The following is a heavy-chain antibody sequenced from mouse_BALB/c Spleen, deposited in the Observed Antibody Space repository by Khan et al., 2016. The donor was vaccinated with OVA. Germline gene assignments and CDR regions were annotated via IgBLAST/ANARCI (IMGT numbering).Heavy chain of an antibody. V-gene: IGHV3-2*02. J-gene: IGHJ4*01. CDR3: ARDGSRYNYAMDY. CDR1: GYSITSDYA. D-gene: IGHD2-3*01. CDR2: ISSSGST. Sequence: VQLQQSGPGLVKPSQSLSPTCTVTGYSITSDYAWNWIRQFPGNKLEWMGYISSSGSTNYNPALKSRISITRDTSKNQFFLQLNSVTTEDTATYYCARDGSRYNYAMDYWGQGTLVTVSS.